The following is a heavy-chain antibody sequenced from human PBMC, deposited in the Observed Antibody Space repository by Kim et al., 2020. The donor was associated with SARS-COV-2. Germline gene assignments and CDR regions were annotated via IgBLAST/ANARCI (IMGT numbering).Heavy chain of an antibody. J-gene: IGHJ6*01. CDR1: GGSFSGYY. CDR2: INHSGST. CDR3: ARESGHMVVVVAAPYYYY. V-gene: IGHV4-34*01. Sequence: SETLSLTCAVYGGSFSGYYWSWIRQPPGKGLEWIGEINHSGSTNYNPSLKSRVTISVDTSKNQFSLKLSSVTAADTAVYYCARESGHMVVVVAAPYYYY. D-gene: IGHD2-15*01.